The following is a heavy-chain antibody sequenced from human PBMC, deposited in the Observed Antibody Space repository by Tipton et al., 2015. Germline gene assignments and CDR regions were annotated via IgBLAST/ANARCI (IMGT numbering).Heavy chain of an antibody. CDR2: ISGSGGST. Sequence: SLRLSCAASGFTFSSYAMSWVRQAPGKGLEWVSAISGSGGSTYYADSVKGRFTISRDNSKNTLYLQMNSLRAEDTAVYYCARARGRHGGLFDSWGQGTLVTVSS. CDR3: ARARGRHGGLFDS. D-gene: IGHD4-23*01. CDR1: GFTFSSYA. V-gene: IGHV3-23*01. J-gene: IGHJ4*02.